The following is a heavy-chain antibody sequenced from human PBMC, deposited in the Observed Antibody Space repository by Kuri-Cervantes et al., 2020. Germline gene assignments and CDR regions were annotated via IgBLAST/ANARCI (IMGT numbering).Heavy chain of an antibody. CDR1: GFTFSSYA. CDR3: ASYGSGSYGPDFDY. D-gene: IGHD3-10*01. J-gene: IGHJ4*02. CDR2: ISYDGSNK. V-gene: IGHV3-30-3*01. Sequence: GESLKISCAASGFTFSSYAMHWVRQAPGKGLEWVAVISYDGSNKYYADSVKGRFTISRDNSKNTLYLQMNSLRDEDTAVYYCASYGSGSYGPDFDYWGQGTLVTVSS.